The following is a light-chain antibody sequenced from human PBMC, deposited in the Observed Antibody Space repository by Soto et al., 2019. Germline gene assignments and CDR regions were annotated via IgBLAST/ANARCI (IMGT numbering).Light chain of an antibody. J-gene: IGKJ1*01. Sequence: DIQMTQSPSTLSASVVDRVTITCRASQSISSWLAWYQQKPGKAPKLLIYKASSLESGVPSRFSGSGSGTEFTLTISSLQPDDFATYYCQQYNSYWTFGPGTKVDIK. CDR2: KAS. CDR3: QQYNSYWT. CDR1: QSISSW. V-gene: IGKV1-5*03.